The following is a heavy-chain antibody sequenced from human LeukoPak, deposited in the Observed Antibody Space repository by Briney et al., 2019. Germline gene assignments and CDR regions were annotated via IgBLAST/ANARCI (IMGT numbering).Heavy chain of an antibody. Sequence: PGGSLRLSCAASGFTVSRNYMTWLRQAPGKGLEWVSVIYSGGGTYYADSVRGRFTISRDNSKNTVYLQMNSLRAEDTAVYHCANCRRGIVGATDYWGQGTLVTVSS. D-gene: IGHD1-26*01. CDR2: IYSGGGT. J-gene: IGHJ4*02. CDR3: ANCRRGIVGATDY. CDR1: GFTVSRNY. V-gene: IGHV3-66*01.